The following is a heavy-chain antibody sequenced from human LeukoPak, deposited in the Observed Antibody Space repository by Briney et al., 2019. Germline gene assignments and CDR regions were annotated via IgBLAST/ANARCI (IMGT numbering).Heavy chain of an antibody. CDR2: ISAYNGNT. V-gene: IGHV1-18*04. Sequence: GASVKVSCKASGYTFTGYYMHWVRQAPGQGLEWMGWISAYNGNTNYAQKLQGRVTMTTDTSTSTAYMELRSLRSDDTAVYYCARALGEADIVVVPAADYGYWGQGTLVTVSS. CDR1: GYTFTGYY. CDR3: ARALGEADIVVVPAADYGY. J-gene: IGHJ4*02. D-gene: IGHD2-2*01.